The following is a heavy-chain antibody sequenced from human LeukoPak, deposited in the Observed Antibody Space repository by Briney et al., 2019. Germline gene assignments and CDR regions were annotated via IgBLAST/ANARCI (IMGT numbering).Heavy chain of an antibody. CDR3: ARGPYCGGDCYNYYFDY. Sequence: SVKVSCKASGGTFSSYAISWVRQAPGQGLEWMGGIIPIFGTANCAQKFQGRVTITADKSTSTAYMELSSLRSEDTAVYYCARGPYCGGDCYNYYFDYWGQGTLVTVSS. CDR1: GGTFSSYA. CDR2: IIPIFGTA. D-gene: IGHD2-21*02. J-gene: IGHJ4*02. V-gene: IGHV1-69*06.